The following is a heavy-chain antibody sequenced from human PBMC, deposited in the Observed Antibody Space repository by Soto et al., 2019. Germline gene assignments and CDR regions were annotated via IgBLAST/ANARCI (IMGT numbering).Heavy chain of an antibody. CDR1: GFSLSTSGMC. Sequence: SGPTLVNPTQTLTLTCTFSGFSLSTSGMCVSWIRQPPGKALEWLALIDWDDDKYYSTSLKTRLTISKDTSKNQVVLTMINMDPVDTATYYCARLTVRDYYYYYGMDVWGQGTTVTVSS. D-gene: IGHD4-4*01. J-gene: IGHJ6*02. CDR2: IDWDDDK. CDR3: ARLTVRDYYYYYGMDV. V-gene: IGHV2-70*01.